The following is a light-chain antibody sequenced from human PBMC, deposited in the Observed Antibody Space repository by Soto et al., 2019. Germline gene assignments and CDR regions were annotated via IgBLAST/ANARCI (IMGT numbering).Light chain of an antibody. CDR1: QTISSW. CDR3: QKCRTAPFT. V-gene: IGKV1-5*03. J-gene: IGKJ4*01. Sequence: DIQMTQSPSTLSGSVGDRVTIPCRASQTISSWLAWYQQKPGKAPKLLIYKASTLKSGVPSRFSGSGSGTEFTLTISSLQPDDFATYYCQKCRTAPFTFGGGTKVDIK. CDR2: KAS.